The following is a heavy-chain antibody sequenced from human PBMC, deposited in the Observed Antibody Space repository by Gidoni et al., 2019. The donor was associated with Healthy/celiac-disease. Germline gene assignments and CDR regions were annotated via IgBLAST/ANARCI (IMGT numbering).Heavy chain of an antibody. CDR1: GFPFSSYS. V-gene: IGHV3-48*02. CDR3: ARDRDYDSSGYYYY. D-gene: IGHD3-22*01. Sequence: EVQLVESGGGLVQPGGSLRLSCAASGFPFSSYSMNWVRQAPGKGLEWVSYISSSSSTIYYADSVKGRFTISRDNAKNSLYLQMNSLRDEDTAVYYCARDRDYDSSGYYYYWGQGTLVTVSS. CDR2: ISSSSSTI. J-gene: IGHJ4*02.